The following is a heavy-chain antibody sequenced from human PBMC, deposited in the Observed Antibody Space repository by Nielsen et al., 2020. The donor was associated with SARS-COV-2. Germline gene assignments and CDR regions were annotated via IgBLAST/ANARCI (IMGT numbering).Heavy chain of an antibody. Sequence: SLKISCVASGSTFGDYAIHWVRQAPGKGLEWLSGITWDGGKVTYSDSVKGRFTISRDNAKNSLYLQMSSLRIEDTALYYCAKDYLVGANRLGASFDSWGQGTLVTVSS. CDR3: AKDYLVGANRLGASFDS. D-gene: IGHD1-26*01. V-gene: IGHV3-9*01. CDR1: GSTFGDYA. CDR2: ITWDGGKV. J-gene: IGHJ4*02.